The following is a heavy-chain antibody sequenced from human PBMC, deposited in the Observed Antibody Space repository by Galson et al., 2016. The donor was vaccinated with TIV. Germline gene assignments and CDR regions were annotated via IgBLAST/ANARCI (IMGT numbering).Heavy chain of an antibody. CDR1: DFIVSSNY. J-gene: IGHJ6*02. D-gene: IGHD1-20*01. V-gene: IGHV3-53*05. Sequence: SLRLSCAASDFIVSSNYMSWVSQAPGKGLEWVSIISSDGTTHYADSVRGRFTISRDNSRNTLSLAMNNLRLEDTPVYYCVRDRRHCGNNCYLYYYYGMDVWGPGTTVTVSS. CDR2: ISSDGTT. CDR3: VRDRRHCGNNCYLYYYYGMDV.